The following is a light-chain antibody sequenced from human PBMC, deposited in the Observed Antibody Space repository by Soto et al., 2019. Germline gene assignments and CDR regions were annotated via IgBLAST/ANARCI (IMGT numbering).Light chain of an antibody. Sequence: EIVLTQSPAALSVSPGERATLSRWASQSVGSSLNWYQQKPGQAPRLLIYDTSIRATGIPARFSGSGSGTEFTLTIASLQSEDFGVYYCQRFNRWPLTFGGGTKVEI. CDR3: QRFNRWPLT. V-gene: IGKV3-15*01. J-gene: IGKJ4*01. CDR1: QSVGSS. CDR2: DTS.